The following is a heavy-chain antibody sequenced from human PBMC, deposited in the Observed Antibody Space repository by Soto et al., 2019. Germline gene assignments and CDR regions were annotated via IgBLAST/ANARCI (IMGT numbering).Heavy chain of an antibody. D-gene: IGHD2-15*01. CDR2: IIPILGIA. J-gene: IGHJ1*01. CDR3: AGQHCSGGSCYGPQKYFQH. Sequence: SVKVSCKASGGTFSSYTISWVRQAPGQGLEWMGRIIPILGIANYAQKFQGRVTITADKSTSTAYMELSSLRSEDTAVYYCAGQHCSGGSCYGPQKYFQHWGQGTLVTVSS. V-gene: IGHV1-69*02. CDR1: GGTFSSYT.